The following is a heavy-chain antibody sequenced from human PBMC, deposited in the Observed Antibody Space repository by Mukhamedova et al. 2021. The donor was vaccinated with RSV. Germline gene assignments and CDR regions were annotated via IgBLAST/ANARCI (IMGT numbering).Heavy chain of an antibody. CDR2: ISYDGSNK. CDR3: VRSEAGRSCLDY. Sequence: VAVISYDGSNKYYADSVKGRFTISRDNSKNTLYLQMNSLRAEDTAVYYCVRSEAGRSCLDYWGQGTLVTVSS. D-gene: IGHD6-19*01. V-gene: IGHV3-30-3*01. J-gene: IGHJ4*02.